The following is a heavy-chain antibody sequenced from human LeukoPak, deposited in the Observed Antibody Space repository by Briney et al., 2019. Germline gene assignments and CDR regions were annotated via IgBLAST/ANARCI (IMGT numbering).Heavy chain of an antibody. CDR2: MNPNSGNT. CDR1: GYSFSGYY. V-gene: IGHV1-8*02. D-gene: IGHD6-19*01. Sequence: ASVKVSCKASGYSFSGYYIHWVRQATGQGLEWMGWMNPNSGNTGYAQKFQGRVTMTRNTSISTAYMELSSLRSEDTAVYYCARGFRSSGWLDLDYWGQGTLVTVSS. J-gene: IGHJ4*02. CDR3: ARGFRSSGWLDLDY.